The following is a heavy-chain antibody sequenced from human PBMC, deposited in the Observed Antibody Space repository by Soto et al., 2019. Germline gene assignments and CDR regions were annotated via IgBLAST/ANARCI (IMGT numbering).Heavy chain of an antibody. CDR3: ASALGYCSGGSCYRDAFDI. V-gene: IGHV1-18*01. D-gene: IGHD2-15*01. CDR1: GYTFTSYG. J-gene: IGHJ3*02. CDR2: ISAYNGNT. Sequence: GASVKVSCKASGYTFTSYGISWVRQAPGQGLEWMGWISAYNGNTNYAQKLQGRVTMTTDTSTSTAYMELRSLRSDDTAVYYCASALGYCSGGSCYRDAFDIWGQGTMVTVSS.